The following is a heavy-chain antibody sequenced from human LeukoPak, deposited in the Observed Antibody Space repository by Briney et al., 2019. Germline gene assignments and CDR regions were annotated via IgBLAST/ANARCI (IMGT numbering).Heavy chain of an antibody. Sequence: GESLKISCKGSGYSFTSYWIGWVRQMPGKGLEWMGIIYPGDSDTRYSPSFQGQVSISADKSISTAYLQWSSLKASDTAMYYCARSRGDSSGWYGTYQDYWGQGTLVTVSS. D-gene: IGHD6-19*01. CDR1: GYSFTSYW. CDR2: IYPGDSDT. V-gene: IGHV5-51*01. J-gene: IGHJ4*02. CDR3: ARSRGDSSGWYGTYQDY.